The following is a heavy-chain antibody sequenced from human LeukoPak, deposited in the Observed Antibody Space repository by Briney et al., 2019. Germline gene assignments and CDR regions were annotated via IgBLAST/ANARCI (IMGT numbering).Heavy chain of an antibody. D-gene: IGHD5-18*01. V-gene: IGHV3-30*18. J-gene: IGHJ4*02. CDR1: GYTFSSYG. CDR2: ISYDGSNK. CDR3: AKEVGYSYGSDQYYFDY. Sequence: GGSLRLSCAASGYTFSSYGMHWVRQAPGKGLEWVAVISYDGSNKYYADSVKGRFTISRGNSKNTLYLQMNSLRAEDTAVYYCAKEVGYSYGSDQYYFDYWGQGTLVTVSS.